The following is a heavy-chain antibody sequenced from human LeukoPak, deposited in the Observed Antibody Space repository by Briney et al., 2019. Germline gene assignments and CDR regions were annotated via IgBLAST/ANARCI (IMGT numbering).Heavy chain of an antibody. CDR2: IIPIFGTA. CDR1: GGTFSSYA. CDR3: ARALFALRRKEPYYFGY. Sequence: SVKVSCKASGGTFSSYAISWVRQAPGQGLEWMGGIIPIFGTADYAQKFQGRVTITADESTTTVYMELSSLRSEDTAVYYCARALFALRRKEPYYFGYWGQGTLVTVSS. D-gene: IGHD1-14*01. V-gene: IGHV1-69*13. J-gene: IGHJ4*02.